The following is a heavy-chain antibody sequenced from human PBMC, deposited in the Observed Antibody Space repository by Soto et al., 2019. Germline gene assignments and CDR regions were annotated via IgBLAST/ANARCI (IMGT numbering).Heavy chain of an antibody. D-gene: IGHD2-21*02. CDR2: ISGAGDSP. V-gene: IGHV3-23*01. CDR1: GFNFSSTA. CDR3: AKGGDYDLDFDS. Sequence: EVQLLESGGGLVQPGGSLGLSCAASGFNFSSTAMSWVRQPPGKGLEWVSAISGAGDSPFYADSVKGRFTISRDNSKNMLYLYINSLRAEDTAMYYCAKGGDYDLDFDSWGQGTPVTVSS. J-gene: IGHJ4*02.